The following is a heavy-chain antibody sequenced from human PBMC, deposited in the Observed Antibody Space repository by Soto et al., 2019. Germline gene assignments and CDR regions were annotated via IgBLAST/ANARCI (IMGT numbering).Heavy chain of an antibody. V-gene: IGHV4-30-2*01. CDR1: GGSISSGFYS. Sequence: SETPSLTCAVSGGSISSGFYSWSWIRQPPGQGLEWIGYIYNSGNTYYNPSLMSRVTISVDRSQNHFSLKLTSVTAADTAVYYCARGSDGVWNWFDPWGQGTQVTVSS. CDR3: ARGSDGVWNWFDP. J-gene: IGHJ5*02. CDR2: IYNSGNT. D-gene: IGHD2-21*02.